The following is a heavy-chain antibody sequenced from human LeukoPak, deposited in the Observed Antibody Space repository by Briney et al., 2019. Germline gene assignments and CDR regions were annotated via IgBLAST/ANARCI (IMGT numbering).Heavy chain of an antibody. V-gene: IGHV1-3*01. CDR2: INAGNGNT. Sequence: ASVKVSCKASGYTFTSYAMHWVRQAPGQRLEWMGWINAGNGNTKYSQKLQGRVTMTTDTSTSTAYMELRSLRSDDTAVYYCARTIAVAGEFDYWGQGTLVTVSS. D-gene: IGHD6-19*01. J-gene: IGHJ4*02. CDR1: GYTFTSYA. CDR3: ARTIAVAGEFDY.